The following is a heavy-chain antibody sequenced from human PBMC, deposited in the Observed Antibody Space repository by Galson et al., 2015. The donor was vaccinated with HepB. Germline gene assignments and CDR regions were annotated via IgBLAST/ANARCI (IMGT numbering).Heavy chain of an antibody. D-gene: IGHD4-17*01. CDR1: GFTFSSYG. Sequence: SLRLSCAASGFTFSSYGMHWVRQAPGKGLEWVAVIWYDGSNKYYADSVEGRFTISRDNSKNTLYLQMNSLRAEDTAVYYCARVGVGTTVPFDYWGQGTLVTVSS. CDR3: ARVGVGTTVPFDY. CDR2: IWYDGSNK. J-gene: IGHJ4*02. V-gene: IGHV3-33*01.